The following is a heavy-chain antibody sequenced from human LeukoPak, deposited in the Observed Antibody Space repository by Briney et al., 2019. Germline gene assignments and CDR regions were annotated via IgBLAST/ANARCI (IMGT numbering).Heavy chain of an antibody. D-gene: IGHD1-7*01. V-gene: IGHV3-30*02. J-gene: IGHJ4*02. CDR3: AKSGDRTGTTSPPLY. CDR2: IRYDGSNK. CDR1: GFTFSSYG. Sequence: PGGSLRLSCAASGFTFSSYGMHWVRQAPGKGLEWVAFIRYDGSNKYYADSVKGRFTISRDDSKNTLYLQMNSLRAEDTAVYYCAKSGDRTGTTSPPLYWGQGTLVTVSS.